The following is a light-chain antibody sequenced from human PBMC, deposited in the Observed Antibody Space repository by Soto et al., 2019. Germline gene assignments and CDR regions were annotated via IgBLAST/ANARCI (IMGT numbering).Light chain of an antibody. CDR2: EVS. CDR1: SNDVGHSSF. J-gene: IGLJ1*01. V-gene: IGLV2-8*01. Sequence: QSALTQPPSASESPGQSVTISCTGNSNDVGHSSFISWYQQHPGKGPKLIIYEVSKRPSGVPDRFSGSKSGNTASLSVSGLQDEDEADYFCNAQADNGKHVFGTGTKLTFL. CDR3: NAQADNGKHV.